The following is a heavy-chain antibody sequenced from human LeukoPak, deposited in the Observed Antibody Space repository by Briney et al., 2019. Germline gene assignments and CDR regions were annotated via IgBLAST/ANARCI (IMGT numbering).Heavy chain of an antibody. D-gene: IGHD6-13*01. V-gene: IGHV3-66*01. Sequence: PGGSLRLSCAASGFTVSSNCMSWVRQAPGKGLEWVSVIYSGGSTYYADSVKGRFTISRDNSKNTLYLQMNSLRAEDTAVYYCARASSWYWYFDLWGRGTLVTVSS. CDR2: IYSGGST. J-gene: IGHJ2*01. CDR1: GFTVSSNC. CDR3: ARASSWYWYFDL.